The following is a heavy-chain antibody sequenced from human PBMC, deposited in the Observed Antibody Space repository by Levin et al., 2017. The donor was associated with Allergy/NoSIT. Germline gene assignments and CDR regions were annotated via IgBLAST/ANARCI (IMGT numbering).Heavy chain of an antibody. CDR1: GFTFSSYP. CDR2: ISYDGSNK. V-gene: IGHV3-30*04. J-gene: IGHJ4*02. CDR3: ARESPYYFDY. Sequence: GGSLRLSCAASGFTFSSYPIHWVRQAPGKGLEWVAVISYDGSNKYYADSMKGRFTISRDNSKNTVYLQMNSLRGDDTAVYYCARESPYYFDYWGQGTLVTVSS.